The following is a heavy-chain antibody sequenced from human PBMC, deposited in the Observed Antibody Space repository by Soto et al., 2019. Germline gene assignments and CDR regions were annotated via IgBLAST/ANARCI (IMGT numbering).Heavy chain of an antibody. J-gene: IGHJ6*03. CDR3: AKRRRVATMGYYYYYMDV. D-gene: IGHD5-12*01. Sequence: GGSLRLSCAASGFTFSSYAMSWVRQAPGKGLEWVSAISGSGGSTYYADSVKGRFTISRDNSKNTLYLQMNSLRAEDTAVYYCAKRRRVATMGYYYYYMDVWGKGTTVTVSS. CDR2: ISGSGGST. V-gene: IGHV3-23*01. CDR1: GFTFSSYA.